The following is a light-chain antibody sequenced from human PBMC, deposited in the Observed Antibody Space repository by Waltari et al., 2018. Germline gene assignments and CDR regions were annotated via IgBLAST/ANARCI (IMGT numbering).Light chain of an antibody. J-gene: IGKJ4*01. CDR2: GAS. Sequence: EIVMTQSPATLYVSPGERASLSCRASQSIANNLAWYQQKPGQPLRLLISGASNRATDIPARFSASASGRDFTLTISSLQSEDFVVYYCQQYSTWPRVTFGGGTKVEIK. CDR3: QQYSTWPRVT. V-gene: IGKV3-15*01. CDR1: QSIANN.